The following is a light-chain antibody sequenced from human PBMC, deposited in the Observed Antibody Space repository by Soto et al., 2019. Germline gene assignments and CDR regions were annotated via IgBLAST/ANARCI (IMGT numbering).Light chain of an antibody. V-gene: IGKV3-20*01. Sequence: EIVLTQSPGTLSLSPGERATLSCRASQSVSSSFLAWYQQKPGQAPRLLIYGASSRATGIPDRFSGSGSGTYVTLTISSLEPEDFAVYYCQQYDSSPWTFGQGTKVEIK. CDR3: QQYDSSPWT. J-gene: IGKJ1*01. CDR2: GAS. CDR1: QSVSSSF.